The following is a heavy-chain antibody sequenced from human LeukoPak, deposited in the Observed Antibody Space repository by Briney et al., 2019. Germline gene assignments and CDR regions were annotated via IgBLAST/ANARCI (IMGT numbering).Heavy chain of an antibody. J-gene: IGHJ4*02. Sequence: PSQTLSLTCTVSGASVGSVGYYWNWIRQRPGKGLEWIGYIYYTGTAYYNPPLKSRAAISLDASKNQFSLSLSSVTAADTALYFCARNSQFGELSFDYWGQGTLLTVSS. CDR1: GASVGSVGYY. CDR2: IYYTGTA. CDR3: ARNSQFGELSFDY. D-gene: IGHD3-10*01. V-gene: IGHV4-31*03.